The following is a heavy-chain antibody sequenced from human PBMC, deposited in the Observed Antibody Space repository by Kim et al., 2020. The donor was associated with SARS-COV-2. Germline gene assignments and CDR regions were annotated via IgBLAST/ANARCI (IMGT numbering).Heavy chain of an antibody. CDR1: EGTFSSYA. Sequence: SVKVSCKASEGTFSSYAINWVREAPGQGLEWMGGVIPVSDTVTYEEKFRDRLTLSADEFTGTAYMELSSLRSEDTAVYYCARDRPRRQQKYGSGSYYFYGMDAWGQGTRVTVSS. J-gene: IGHJ6*02. V-gene: IGHV1-69*13. CDR3: ARDRPRRQQKYGSGSYYFYGMDA. CDR2: VIPVSDTV. D-gene: IGHD3-10*01.